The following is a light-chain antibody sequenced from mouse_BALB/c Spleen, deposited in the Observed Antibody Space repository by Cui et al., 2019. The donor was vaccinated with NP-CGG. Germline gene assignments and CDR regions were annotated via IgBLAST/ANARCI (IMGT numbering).Light chain of an antibody. CDR1: TGAVTTSNY. V-gene: IGLV1*01. CDR3: ALWSSNHWV. CDR2: GTN. Sequence: QAVVTQESPLTTSPGETVTLTCRSSTGAVTTSNYANWVQEKPDHLFTGLIGGTNNRAPGVPARFSGSLIGDKAALTITGAQTEDEAIYFCALWSSNHWVFGGGTKLTVL. J-gene: IGLJ1*01.